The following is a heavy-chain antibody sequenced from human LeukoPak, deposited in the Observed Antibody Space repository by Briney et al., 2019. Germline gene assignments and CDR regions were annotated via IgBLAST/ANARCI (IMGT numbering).Heavy chain of an antibody. V-gene: IGHV1-18*04. CDR2: ISAYNGYT. Sequence: ASVKVSCKASGYTFTSYGITWVRQAPGQGLEWMGWISAYNGYTNYAQKLQDRVTMTTDTSTSTAYMELRSLRSDDTAVYYCARAIRLDREDAFDIWGQGTMVTVSS. CDR3: ARAIRLDREDAFDI. CDR1: GYTFTSYG. D-gene: IGHD3-9*01. J-gene: IGHJ3*02.